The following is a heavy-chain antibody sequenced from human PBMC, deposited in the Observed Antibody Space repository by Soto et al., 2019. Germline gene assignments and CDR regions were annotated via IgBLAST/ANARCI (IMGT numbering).Heavy chain of an antibody. Sequence: PGGSLRLSCAASGFTFSSYAMHWVRQAPGKGLEWVAVISYDGSNKYYADSVKGRFTISRDNSKNTLYLQMNSLRAEDTAVYYCARAGVGFYDILTGSDYAFDIWGQGTMVTVAS. V-gene: IGHV3-30-3*01. CDR2: ISYDGSNK. CDR3: ARAGVGFYDILTGSDYAFDI. CDR1: GFTFSSYA. D-gene: IGHD3-9*01. J-gene: IGHJ3*02.